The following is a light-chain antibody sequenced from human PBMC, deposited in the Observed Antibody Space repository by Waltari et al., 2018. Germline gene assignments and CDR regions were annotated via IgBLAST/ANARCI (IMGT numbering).Light chain of an antibody. CDR3: LQYNGEPRT. V-gene: IGKV1-5*03. CDR1: QNINTW. J-gene: IGKJ1*01. CDR2: KAS. Sequence: DIQMTQSPSTLSATVGDRVTITCRASQNINTWLAWHQQKPGRAPKLLIYKASSLESGVPSRFSGSGPGTECTLTISSLQPDDFATYYCLQYNGEPRTFGQGTKVEVK.